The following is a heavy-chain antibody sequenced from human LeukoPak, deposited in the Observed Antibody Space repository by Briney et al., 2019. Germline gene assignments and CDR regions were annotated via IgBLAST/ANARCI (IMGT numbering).Heavy chain of an antibody. CDR1: GFTFSNYG. CDR2: IYYDGSNK. V-gene: IGHV3-33*06. Sequence: GSLRLSCAASGFTFSNYGMHWVRQAPGKGLEWVALIYYDGSNKYYTDSVKGRFTISRDNSKNTLYLQMDSLRAEDTAVYYCANNFDHWGQGTLVTVSS. CDR3: ANNFDH. J-gene: IGHJ4*02.